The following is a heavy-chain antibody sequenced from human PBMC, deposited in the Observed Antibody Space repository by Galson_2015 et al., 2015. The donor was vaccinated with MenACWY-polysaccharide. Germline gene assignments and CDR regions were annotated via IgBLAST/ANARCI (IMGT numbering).Heavy chain of an antibody. CDR2: ISADGSTT. CDR3: ATSGGSSSTLTYFDY. CDR1: GFTFSTSA. D-gene: IGHD6-6*01. V-gene: IGHV3-23*01. J-gene: IGHJ4*02. Sequence: SLRLSCAASGFTFSTSAMNWIRQAPGKGLEWVSTISADGSTTYYADSVKGRFTISRDNSKNTLYVQMNNLGAEDTAVYYCATSGGSSSTLTYFDYWGQGILVTVSS.